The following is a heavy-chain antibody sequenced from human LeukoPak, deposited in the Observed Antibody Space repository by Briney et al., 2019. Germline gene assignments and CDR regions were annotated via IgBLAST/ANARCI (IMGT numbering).Heavy chain of an antibody. CDR2: VYNSGDT. CDR3: ARLKLGAYFDL. CDR1: GGSTSSDY. V-gene: IGHV4-59*08. D-gene: IGHD3-16*01. Sequence: SSETLSLTCTVSGGSTSSDYWSWIRQSPGKGLEWVGYVYNSGDTGKNPSLKSRVTILLDTSKNQCSLRLTSVSAADTAVYYCARLKLGAYFDLWGRGTLVTVSS. J-gene: IGHJ2*01.